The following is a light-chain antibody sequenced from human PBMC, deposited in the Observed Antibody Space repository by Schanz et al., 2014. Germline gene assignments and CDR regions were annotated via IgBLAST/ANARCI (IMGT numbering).Light chain of an antibody. V-gene: IGLV2-11*01. J-gene: IGLJ2*01. CDR1: SSDVGAYDY. Sequence: QSALTQPRSVSGSPGQSVTISCTGTSSDVGAYDYVSWYQQHPGKAPKLMIYGVSHRPSGVPDRFSGSGSGNTASLTISGLQAEDEADYYCSSYTSTTTLVVFGGGTKLTVL. CDR2: GVS. CDR3: SSYTSTTTLVV.